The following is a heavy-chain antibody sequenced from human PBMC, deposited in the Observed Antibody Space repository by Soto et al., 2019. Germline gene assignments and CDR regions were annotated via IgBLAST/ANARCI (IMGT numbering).Heavy chain of an antibody. D-gene: IGHD3-16*01. J-gene: IGHJ4*02. V-gene: IGHV3-74*01. CDR2: IKTDGSDT. Sequence: EVQLVESGGGLVQPGGSLRLSCVASGLIFSDYWMHWVRQAPGKGLVWVSGIKTDGSDTRYADYVKGRFTISRDNAKNTLYLQMNSLRAEDTAVYYCARDFEDKGDWGQGTLVTVSS. CDR1: GLIFSDYW. CDR3: ARDFEDKGD.